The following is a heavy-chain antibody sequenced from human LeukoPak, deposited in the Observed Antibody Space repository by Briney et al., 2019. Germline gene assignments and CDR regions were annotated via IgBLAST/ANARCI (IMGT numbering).Heavy chain of an antibody. CDR3: ARAPPDGYNYDSYYFDY. CDR2: INPNSGGT. V-gene: IGHV1-2*02. J-gene: IGHJ4*02. Sequence: GASVKVSCKASGYTFTGYYMHWVRQAPGQGLEWMGWINPNSGGTNYAQKFQGRVTMTRDTSISTAYMELSRLRSDDTAVYYCARAPPDGYNYDSYYFDYWAREPWSPSPQ. D-gene: IGHD5-24*01. CDR1: GYTFTGYY.